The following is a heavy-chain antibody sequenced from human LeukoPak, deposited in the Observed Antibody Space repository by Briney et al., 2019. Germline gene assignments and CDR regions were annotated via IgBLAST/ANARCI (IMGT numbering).Heavy chain of an antibody. Sequence: GGSLRLSCAGSGFTFSTSAMNWVRQVPGKGLEWVSSIDYDGSHIYYSASVKGRFSISRDNARDSVYLQMDSLRAEDTAVYYRARDPERYLRTGHYDYWGQGTLVIVSS. CDR3: ARDPERYLRTGHYDY. CDR1: GFTFSTSA. J-gene: IGHJ4*02. D-gene: IGHD3-10*02. V-gene: IGHV3-21*01. CDR2: IDYDGSHI.